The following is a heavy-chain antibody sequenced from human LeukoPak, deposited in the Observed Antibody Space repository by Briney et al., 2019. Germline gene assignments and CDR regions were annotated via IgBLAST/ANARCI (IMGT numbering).Heavy chain of an antibody. CDR2: ISGSAGST. CDR3: AKPHPSSDWSIDY. CDR1: GFTVSSNY. V-gene: IGHV3-23*01. D-gene: IGHD6-19*01. J-gene: IGHJ4*02. Sequence: GGSLRLSCGASGFTVSSNYMSWVRQPPGGGLECVSAISGSAGSTYYADSLKGRLTISTNNSKNTLYLQMNSLRAEDTAVYYCAKPHPSSDWSIDYWGQGTLVTVSS.